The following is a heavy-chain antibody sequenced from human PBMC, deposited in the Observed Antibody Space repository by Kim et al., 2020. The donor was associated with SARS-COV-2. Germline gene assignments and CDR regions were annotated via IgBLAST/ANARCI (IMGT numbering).Heavy chain of an antibody. D-gene: IGHD1-26*01. CDR1: GFTFSSYW. Sequence: GGSLRLSCAASGFTFSSYWMHWVRQAPGKGLVWVSRINSDVGTTSYADSVKGRFTISRDNAKSTLHLQMNSLRAEDTAVYYCASRRYTGTYYSFDYWGQGTLVTVSS. CDR2: INSDVGTT. V-gene: IGHV3-74*01. CDR3: ASRRYTGTYYSFDY. J-gene: IGHJ4*02.